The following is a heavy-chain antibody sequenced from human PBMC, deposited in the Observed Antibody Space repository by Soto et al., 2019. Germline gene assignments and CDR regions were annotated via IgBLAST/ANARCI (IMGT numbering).Heavy chain of an antibody. CDR2: FDPDEAET. CDR3: TTYQGDYNFDH. D-gene: IGHD4-17*01. V-gene: IGHV1-24*01. CDR1: GYTLNEVA. Sequence: QVQLVQSGAEVKKPGASVKVSCKVSGYTLNEVAMHWVRQAPGKGLEWLGGFDPDEAETIYAQHFQGRVTMTEDTSTDTVYIELSSLSSEDTVLYFWTTYQGDYNFDHWGQGTLVTVSS. J-gene: IGHJ5*02.